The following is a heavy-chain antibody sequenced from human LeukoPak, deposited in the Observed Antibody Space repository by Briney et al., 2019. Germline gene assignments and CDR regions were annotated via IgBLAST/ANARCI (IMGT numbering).Heavy chain of an antibody. Sequence: SETLSLTCTVSGGSISSGSYYWSWARQPAGKGLEWIGRINTSGSTNYNPSLKSRVTISVDTSKNQFSLKLTSVTAADTAVYYCVSAKFLVRGVSWFDPWGQGTLVTVSS. CDR3: VSAKFLVRGVSWFDP. J-gene: IGHJ5*02. CDR1: GGSISSGSYY. CDR2: INTSGST. D-gene: IGHD3-10*01. V-gene: IGHV4-61*02.